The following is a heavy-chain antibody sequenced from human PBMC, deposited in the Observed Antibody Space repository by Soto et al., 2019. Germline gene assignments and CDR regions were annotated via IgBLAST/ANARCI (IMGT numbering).Heavy chain of an antibody. CDR2: IIPIHGTT. CDR3: ARGWGLVS. J-gene: IGHJ4*02. CDR1: GGSLTSYP. Sequence: QMEQSGAEVRKPGSSVKVSCKPSGGSLTSYPMAWVRQAPGPGFERMGGIIPIHGTTEYAQKFQGRVTITADESTNRATLELTGLTSEDTAVYYCARGWGLVSWGQGPLVTVSS. V-gene: IGHV1-69*01. D-gene: IGHD3-16*01.